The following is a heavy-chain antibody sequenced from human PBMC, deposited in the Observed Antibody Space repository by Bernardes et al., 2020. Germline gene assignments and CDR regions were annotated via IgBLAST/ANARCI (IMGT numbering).Heavy chain of an antibody. V-gene: IGHV3-30*04. D-gene: IGHD2-21*02. Sequence: GGSLRLSCAASRFTFSSYAMHWVRQAPGKGLEWVAVISNDGSNKNYADSVKGRFTISRDNSKNTVYLQMNSLSTEDTAIYYCARDRFYRGNSLGDYWGQGTLVTVSS. J-gene: IGHJ4*02. CDR1: RFTFSSYA. CDR3: ARDRFYRGNSLGDY. CDR2: ISNDGSNK.